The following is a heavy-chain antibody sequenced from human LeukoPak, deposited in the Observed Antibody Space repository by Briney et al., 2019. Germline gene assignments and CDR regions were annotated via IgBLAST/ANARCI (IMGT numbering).Heavy chain of an antibody. CDR3: ARLGFGGFGESFGWFDP. Sequence: GESLKISCKGSGYSFTIYWIGWVRQLPGKGLEWRGIIYPGDSDTRYSPSFQGQVTISADKSISTAYLQWNSLNVSDTAMYYCARLGFGGFGESFGWFDPWGQGTLVIVSS. CDR1: GYSFTIYW. V-gene: IGHV5-51*01. J-gene: IGHJ5*02. CDR2: IYPGDSDT. D-gene: IGHD3-10*01.